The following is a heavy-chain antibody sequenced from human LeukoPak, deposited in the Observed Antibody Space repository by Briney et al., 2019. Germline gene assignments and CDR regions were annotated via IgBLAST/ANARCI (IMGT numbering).Heavy chain of an antibody. D-gene: IGHD3-10*01. CDR1: GYTFTSYA. CDR3: ARAGKDYGSGSLLYYFDY. Sequence: ASVKVSCKASGYTFTSYAMHWVRQAPGQRLEWMGWIIAGNGNTKYSQKFQGRVTITRDTSASTAYMELSSLRSEDTAVYYCARAGKDYGSGSLLYYFDYWGQGTLVTVSS. V-gene: IGHV1-3*01. CDR2: IIAGNGNT. J-gene: IGHJ4*02.